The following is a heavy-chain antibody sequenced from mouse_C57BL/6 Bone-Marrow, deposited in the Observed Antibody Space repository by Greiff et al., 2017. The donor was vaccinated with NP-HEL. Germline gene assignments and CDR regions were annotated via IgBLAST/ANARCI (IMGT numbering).Heavy chain of an antibody. CDR2: IDPSDSYT. D-gene: IGHD1-1*01. J-gene: IGHJ2*01. V-gene: IGHV1-69*01. Sequence: QVQLQQPGAELVMPGASVKLSCKASGYTFTSYWMHWVKQRPGQGLEWIGEIDPSDSYTNYNQKFKGKSTLTVDKSSSTAYMQLSSLTSEESAVYYCARRGIYYYGSDYCDYWGQGTTLTVSS. CDR1: GYTFTSYW. CDR3: ARRGIYYYGSDYCDY.